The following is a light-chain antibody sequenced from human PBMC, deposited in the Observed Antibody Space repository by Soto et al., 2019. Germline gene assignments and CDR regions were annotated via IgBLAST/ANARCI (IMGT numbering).Light chain of an antibody. CDR3: QQYNNWPYS. J-gene: IGKJ5*01. CDR1: QGVTTN. CDR2: DVS. Sequence: DILMTQSPATLSVSPGERATLSCRAGQGVTTNFAWYQQKSGQSPRLLIYDVSIRATGVPARFSGTGSETDFTLTISGLQSEDSAIYFCQQYNNWPYSFGQRTLLEIK. V-gene: IGKV3-15*01.